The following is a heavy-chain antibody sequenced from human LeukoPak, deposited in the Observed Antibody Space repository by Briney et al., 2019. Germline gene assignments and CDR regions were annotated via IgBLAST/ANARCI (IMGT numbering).Heavy chain of an antibody. CDR1: GYSFTSYW. Sequence: KPGESLKISCKGSGYSFTSYWIGWVRQMPGKGLEWMGIIYPGDSDTRYSPSFQGQVTISADKSISTAYLQWSSLKASDTAMYYCASAYCGGDCYSGDDAFDIWGQGTMVTVSS. J-gene: IGHJ3*02. D-gene: IGHD2-21*02. V-gene: IGHV5-51*01. CDR2: IYPGDSDT. CDR3: ASAYCGGDCYSGDDAFDI.